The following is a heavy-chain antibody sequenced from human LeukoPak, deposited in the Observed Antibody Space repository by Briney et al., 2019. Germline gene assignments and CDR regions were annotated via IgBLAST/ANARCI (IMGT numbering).Heavy chain of an antibody. CDR3: AKDGSSGSYSDY. CDR1: GFTFDDYA. J-gene: IGHJ4*02. CDR2: IIGDGTNT. V-gene: IGHV3-43*02. Sequence: GGSVRLSCAASGFTFDDYAMHWVRQAPGKGLEWVSLIIGDGTNTYYADSVKGRFTISRDNSKNSLYLQMNSLRTEDTALYYCAKDGSSGSYSDYWGQGTLVTVSS. D-gene: IGHD1-26*01.